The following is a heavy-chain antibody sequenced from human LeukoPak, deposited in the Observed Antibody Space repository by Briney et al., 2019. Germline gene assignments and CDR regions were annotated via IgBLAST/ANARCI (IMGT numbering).Heavy chain of an antibody. CDR2: VRSTAYGGTI. Sequence: SSGDYYWSWIRQPPGKGLEWVAFVRSTAYGGTIEYAASVKGRFIISRDDSTSIAYLQMNSLKTEDTAVYFCSKGGYDRSGYYSVFGYWGQGTLVTVSS. CDR1: SSGDYY. V-gene: IGHV3-49*03. J-gene: IGHJ4*02. CDR3: SKGGYDRSGYYSVFGY. D-gene: IGHD3-22*01.